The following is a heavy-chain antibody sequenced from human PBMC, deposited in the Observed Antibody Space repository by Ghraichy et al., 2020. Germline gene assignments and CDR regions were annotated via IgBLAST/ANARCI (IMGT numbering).Heavy chain of an antibody. CDR1: GFTFGDYA. J-gene: IGHJ4*02. Sequence: QTLSLTCTASGFTFGDYAMSWFRQAPGKGLEWVGFIRSKADGGTTQYAASVKGRFTISRDDSKSTAYLQMNSLKIEDTALYYCVRDRPLDYWGQGTLVIVS. CDR2: IRSKADGGTT. V-gene: IGHV3-49*03. CDR3: VRDRPLDY.